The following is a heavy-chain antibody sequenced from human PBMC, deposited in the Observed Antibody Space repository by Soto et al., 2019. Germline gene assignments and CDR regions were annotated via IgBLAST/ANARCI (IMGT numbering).Heavy chain of an antibody. J-gene: IGHJ6*02. CDR2: INHSGST. D-gene: IGHD3-3*01. Sequence: PSETLSLTCAVYGGSFSGYYWSWIRQPPGKGLEWIGEINHSGSTNYNPSLKSRVTISVDTSKNQFSLKLSSVTAADTAVYYCALWGRSYDCWSAYYWSIYQFYDMDDWGQGTMVTVSS. CDR1: GGSFSGYY. V-gene: IGHV4-34*01. CDR3: ALWGRSYDCWSAYYWSIYQFYDMDD.